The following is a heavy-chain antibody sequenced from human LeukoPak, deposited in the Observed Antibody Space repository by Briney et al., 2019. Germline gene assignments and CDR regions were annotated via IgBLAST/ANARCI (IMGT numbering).Heavy chain of an antibody. CDR1: GFTFSRDW. J-gene: IGHJ4*02. V-gene: IGHV3-7*01. D-gene: IGHD3-9*01. CDR3: AKDGDGYHN. Sequence: GGSLRLSCVASGFTFSRDWMSWVRQAPGKGLEWVANIKEDGSAQYYADSAKGRFTISRDNTKNSLYLQMNSLTAEDTAMYYCAKDGDGYHNWGQGALVTVSS. CDR2: IKEDGSAQ.